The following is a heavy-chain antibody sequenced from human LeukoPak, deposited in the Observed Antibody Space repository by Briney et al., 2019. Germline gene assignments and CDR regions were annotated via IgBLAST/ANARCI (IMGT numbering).Heavy chain of an antibody. V-gene: IGHV3-30*03. CDR2: ISYNGVNK. CDR3: ARAKDGTNILDY. D-gene: IGHD5-24*01. CDR1: GFTFSTYG. Sequence: GGSLRLSCAASGFTFSTYGMTWVRQAPGKGLEWVTLISYNGVNKYYADSVKGRFTISRDNSKNTLYLQMDSLRAEDTAVYYCARAKDGTNILDYWGQGTLVTVSS. J-gene: IGHJ4*02.